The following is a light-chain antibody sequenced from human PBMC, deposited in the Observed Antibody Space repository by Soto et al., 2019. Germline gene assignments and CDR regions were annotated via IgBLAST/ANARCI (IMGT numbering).Light chain of an antibody. CDR3: QQYGTSPFT. V-gene: IGKV3-20*01. CDR1: QSVRDSY. Sequence: IVLTQSPGTLSLSPGERATLSCRASQSVRDSYLAWYQKKPGQAPRLLIYGAYARAAGIPDSFSGSGSGTDFTLTISRLEPEDCAVYYCQQYGTSPFTFGQGTKLEIK. J-gene: IGKJ2*01. CDR2: GAY.